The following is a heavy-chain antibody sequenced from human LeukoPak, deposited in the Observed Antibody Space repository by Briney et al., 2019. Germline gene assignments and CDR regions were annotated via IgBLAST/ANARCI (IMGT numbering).Heavy chain of an antibody. CDR1: GGSISSYY. CDR2: IYYSGST. V-gene: IGHV4-59*01. CDR3: ARGQWLVRGIIDY. Sequence: SETLSLTCTVSGGSISSYYWSWIRQPPGKGLEWIGYIYYSGSTNYNPSLESRVTISVDTSKNQFSLKLSSVTAADTAVYYCARGQWLVRGIIDYWGQGTLVTVSS. D-gene: IGHD6-19*01. J-gene: IGHJ4*02.